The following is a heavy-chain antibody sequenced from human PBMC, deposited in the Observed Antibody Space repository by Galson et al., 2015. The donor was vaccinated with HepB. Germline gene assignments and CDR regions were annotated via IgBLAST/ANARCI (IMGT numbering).Heavy chain of an antibody. D-gene: IGHD3-3*01. CDR2: ISSRGDST. V-gene: IGHV3-23*01. CDR3: ANAVGQNYDSIYFDY. J-gene: IGHJ4*02. Sequence: SLRLSCAASGFTFSNYAMSWVRQAPGKGLEWVSTISSRGDSTYYADSVKGRFAVSRDNSKNTLYLQMNSLRAEDTAVYYCANAVGQNYDSIYFDYWGQGTLVTVSS. CDR1: GFTFSNYA.